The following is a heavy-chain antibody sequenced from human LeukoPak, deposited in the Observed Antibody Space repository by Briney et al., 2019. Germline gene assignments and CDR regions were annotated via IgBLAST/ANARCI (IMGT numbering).Heavy chain of an antibody. CDR2: IYYSGST. D-gene: IGHD3-10*01. V-gene: IGHV4-39*01. CDR1: GGSTSSSSYY. Sequence: PSETLSLTCTVSGGSTSSSSYYWGWIRQPPGKGLEWIGSIYYSGSTYYNPSLKSRVTISVDTSKNQFSLKLSSVTAADTAVYYCARRSPVAGESYWGQGTLVTVSS. J-gene: IGHJ4*02. CDR3: ARRSPVAGESY.